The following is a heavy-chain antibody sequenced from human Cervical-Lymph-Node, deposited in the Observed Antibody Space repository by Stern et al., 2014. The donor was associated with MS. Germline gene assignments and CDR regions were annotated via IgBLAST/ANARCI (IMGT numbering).Heavy chain of an antibody. CDR2: LNPHSGDT. D-gene: IGHD1-7*01. J-gene: IGHJ4*02. V-gene: IGHV1-2*02. Sequence: QVQLLQPGAEVKEPGASMTVSCKASGYAFTNFYIHWVRQAPGQGLEWMGWLNPHSGDTNYAQKIQRRVTMTRDISTDTAYLTLGGLRSDDTAVYYCARDYNWNFGIWGQGTLVTVSS. CDR1: GYAFTNFY. CDR3: ARDYNWNFGI.